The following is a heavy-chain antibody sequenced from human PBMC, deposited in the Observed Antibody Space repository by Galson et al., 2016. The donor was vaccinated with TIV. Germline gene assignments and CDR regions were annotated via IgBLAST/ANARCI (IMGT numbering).Heavy chain of an antibody. CDR3: AREMYFYDSTAYYAFDI. Sequence: SVKVSCKASGDTFRNYAISWVRQAPGQGPEWMGRINPIFHTATYAQRLQGRVTTMADKSTSTTYMELSSLRSEDTAVYYCAREMYFYDSTAYYAFDIWGQGTVVTVSS. V-gene: IGHV1-69*06. D-gene: IGHD3-22*01. J-gene: IGHJ3*02. CDR1: GDTFRNYA. CDR2: INPIFHTA.